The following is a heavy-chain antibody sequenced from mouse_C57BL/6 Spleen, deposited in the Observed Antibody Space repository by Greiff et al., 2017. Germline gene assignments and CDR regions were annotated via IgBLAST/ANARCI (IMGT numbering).Heavy chain of an antibody. J-gene: IGHJ2*01. CDR2: ISSGSSTI. CDR1: GFTFSDYG. CDR3: ARRYYGSSYDFDY. V-gene: IGHV5-17*01. Sequence: EVMLVESGGGLVKPGGSLKLSCAASGFTFSDYGMHWVRQAPEKGLEWVAYISSGSSTIYYADTVKGRFTISRDNAKNTLFLQMTSLRSEDTAMYYCARRYYGSSYDFDYWGQGTTLTVSS. D-gene: IGHD1-1*01.